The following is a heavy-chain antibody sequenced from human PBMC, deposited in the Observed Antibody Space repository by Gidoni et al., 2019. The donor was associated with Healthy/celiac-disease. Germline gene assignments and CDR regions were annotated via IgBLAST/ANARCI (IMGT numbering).Heavy chain of an antibody. Sequence: EVQLVQSGAEVKKPGESLKISCKASGYSFTTYWIAWVRQKPGKGREWMGIVHPGDSDIRYSPSLQGQVTISTDRSITTAYLQWSSLGASDTAIYYCARRETYYYYAMDVWGQGTTVTVSS. CDR1: GYSFTTYW. V-gene: IGHV5-51*01. CDR2: VHPGDSDI. CDR3: ARRETYYYYAMDV. J-gene: IGHJ6*02.